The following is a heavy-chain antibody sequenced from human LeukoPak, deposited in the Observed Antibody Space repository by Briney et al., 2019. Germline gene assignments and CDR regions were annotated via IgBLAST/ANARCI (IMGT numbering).Heavy chain of an antibody. Sequence: GGSLRLSCAASGFTFSSSAMHWLRQAPGKGLEWVAVISYDESNKYYADSVKGRFTISRDNSKNTLYLQMNSLRAEDTAVYYCARGTDTKPFWSGYWVDVWGQGTTVTVSS. V-gene: IGHV3-30*03. CDR2: ISYDESNK. CDR1: GFTFSSSA. J-gene: IGHJ6*02. D-gene: IGHD3-3*01. CDR3: ARGTDTKPFWSGYWVDV.